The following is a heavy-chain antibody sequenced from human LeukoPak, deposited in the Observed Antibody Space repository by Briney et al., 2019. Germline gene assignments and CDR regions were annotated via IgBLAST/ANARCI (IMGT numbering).Heavy chain of an antibody. CDR3: ARVFRRDGYFDH. CDR1: DYSITTYY. J-gene: IGHJ4*02. D-gene: IGHD5-24*01. CDR2: IFYSGNT. V-gene: IGHV4-59*01. Sequence: SETLSLTCTVSDYSITTYYWSWIRQPPGKGLEWIGYIFYSGNTDYNPSLKSRVTISVDTSKNQFSLRLDSVTAADTAVYYCARVFRRDGYFDHWGQGTLVTVSS.